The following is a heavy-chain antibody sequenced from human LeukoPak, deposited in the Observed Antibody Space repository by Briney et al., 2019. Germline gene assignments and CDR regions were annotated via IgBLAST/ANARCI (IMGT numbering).Heavy chain of an antibody. D-gene: IGHD3-22*01. Sequence: PSETLSLTCTVSGGSISSYYWSWIRQPPGKGLEWIGYIYYSGSTNYNPSLKSRVTISVDTSKNQFSLKLSSVTAADTAVYYCASFDSSGYHAFDIWGQGTMVTVSS. CDR3: ASFDSSGYHAFDI. CDR1: GGSISSYY. V-gene: IGHV4-59*01. J-gene: IGHJ3*02. CDR2: IYYSGST.